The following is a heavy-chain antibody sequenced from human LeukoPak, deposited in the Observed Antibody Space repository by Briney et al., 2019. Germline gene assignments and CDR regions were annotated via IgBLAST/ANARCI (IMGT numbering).Heavy chain of an antibody. V-gene: IGHV1-24*01. J-gene: IGHJ4*02. CDR2: FDPEDGET. D-gene: IGHD5-12*01. CDR1: GYTLTELS. CDR3: ATAFSGYDRNGY. Sequence: GASVTVSCTVSGYTLTELSMHWVRQAPGKGLEWMGGFDPEDGETIYAQKFQGRVTMTEDTSTDTAYMELSSLRSEDTAVYYCATAFSGYDRNGYWGQGTLVTVSS.